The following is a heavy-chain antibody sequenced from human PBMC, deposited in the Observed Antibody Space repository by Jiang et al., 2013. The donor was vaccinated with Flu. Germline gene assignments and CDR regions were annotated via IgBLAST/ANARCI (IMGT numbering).Heavy chain of an antibody. V-gene: IGHV3-30*03. J-gene: IGHJ3*02. CDR2: ISYDGSNT. Sequence: GGGVVQPGRSLRLSRAASGFTFTNYDMHWVRQAPGKGLEWVAVISYDGSNTYYADSVKGRFTISRDNSKNTLYLQMNSLRAEDTSVCYCARPLDHLEAVDSSMPDAFDIWGQGTMVTVSS. CDR3: ARPLDHLEAVDSSMPDAFDI. D-gene: IGHD3-22*01. CDR1: GFTFTNYD.